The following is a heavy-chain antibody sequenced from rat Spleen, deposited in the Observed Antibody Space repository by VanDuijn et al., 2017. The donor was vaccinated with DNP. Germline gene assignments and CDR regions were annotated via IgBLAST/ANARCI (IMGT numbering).Heavy chain of an antibody. D-gene: IGHD1-5*01. V-gene: IGHV5-22*01. CDR3: VRHGYNFDAVDA. Sequence: EVQLVESGGGLVQPGRSLKLSCAASGFSFSYYYMAWVRQAPTKGLEWVAYIGSDGYAPYYGDSVKGRFAISRDNAKSTLYLQMNSLRSEDMASYYCVRHGYNFDAVDAWGQGTSVTVSS. CDR2: IGSDGYAP. J-gene: IGHJ4*01. CDR1: GFSFSYYY.